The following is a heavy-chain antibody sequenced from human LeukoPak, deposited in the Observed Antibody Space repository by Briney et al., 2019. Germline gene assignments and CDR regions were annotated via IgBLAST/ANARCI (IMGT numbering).Heavy chain of an antibody. Sequence: LRLSCAASGFTFSSYSMNWVRQHPGKGLEWIAYIYYSGSTNYNPSLKSRVTISVDRSKNQFSLNLSYVTAADTAVYYCARDNYCTNGVCYEGGHFDYWGQGTLVTVSS. CDR3: ARDNYCTNGVCYEGGHFDY. CDR2: IYYSGST. J-gene: IGHJ4*02. D-gene: IGHD2-8*01. CDR1: GFTFSSYS. V-gene: IGHV4-31*02.